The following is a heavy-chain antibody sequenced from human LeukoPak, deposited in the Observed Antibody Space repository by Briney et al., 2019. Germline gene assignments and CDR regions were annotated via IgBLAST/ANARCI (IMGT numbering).Heavy chain of an antibody. CDR3: ARGYCSGGSCYGGDY. CDR2: ISSSGTTI. V-gene: IGHV3-48*03. J-gene: IGHJ4*02. Sequence: PGGSLRLSCAASGFTFSNYEMNWVRQAPGKGLEWVSYISSSGTTIYYAERRFTISRDSAKNSLYLLMNSLRAEDTAIYYCARGYCSGGSCYGGDYWGQGTLVTVSS. D-gene: IGHD2-15*01. CDR1: GFTFSNYE.